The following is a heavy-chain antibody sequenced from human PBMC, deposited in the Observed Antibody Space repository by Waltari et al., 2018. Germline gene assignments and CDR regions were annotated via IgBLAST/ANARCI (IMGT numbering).Heavy chain of an antibody. CDR2: GVGSGIT. V-gene: IGHV4-4*02. Sequence: CVRRPPGKGLELIGQGVGSGITNYNPSIARRVTGSLDMAKNQVALRVTSAPAADTAVYYCARDRGRGLYVESWGPGTLVTVSP. J-gene: IGHJ4*02. CDR3: ARDRGRGLYVES. D-gene: IGHD2-15*01.